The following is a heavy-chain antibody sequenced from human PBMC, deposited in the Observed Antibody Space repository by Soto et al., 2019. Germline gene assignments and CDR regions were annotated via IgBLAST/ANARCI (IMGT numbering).Heavy chain of an antibody. CDR2: MNPNSGNT. CDR1: GYTFTSYD. CDR3: ARTPGDSSGWTYWYFDL. D-gene: IGHD6-19*01. V-gene: IGHV1-8*01. J-gene: IGHJ2*01. Sequence: QVQLVQSGAEEKKPGASVKVSCKASGYTFTSYDINWVRQATGQGLEWMRWMNPNSGNTGYAQKFQGRVTMTRNTSISTAYMELSSLRSEDTAVYYCARTPGDSSGWTYWYFDLWGRGTLVTVSS.